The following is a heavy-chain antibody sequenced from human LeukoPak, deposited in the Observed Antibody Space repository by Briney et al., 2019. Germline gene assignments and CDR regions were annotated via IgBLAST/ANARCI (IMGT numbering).Heavy chain of an antibody. Sequence: ASVKVSCKASGYTFTSYYMHWVRQAPGQGLEWMGIINPSGGSTSYAQKFQGRVTMTRDMSTSTVYTELSSLRSEDTAVYYCARGGAGAYGSGSYPYYYYMDVWGKGTTVTVSS. CDR2: INPSGGST. J-gene: IGHJ6*03. CDR1: GYTFTSYY. D-gene: IGHD3-10*01. V-gene: IGHV1-46*01. CDR3: ARGGAGAYGSGSYPYYYYMDV.